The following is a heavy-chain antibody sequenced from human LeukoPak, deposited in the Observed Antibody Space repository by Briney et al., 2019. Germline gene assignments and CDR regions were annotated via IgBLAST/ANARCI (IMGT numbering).Heavy chain of an antibody. V-gene: IGHV4-34*01. J-gene: IGHJ3*02. CDR2: INHSGST. D-gene: IGHD3-22*01. Sequence: SETLSLTCAVYGGSFSGYYWSWIRQPPGKGLEWIGEINHSGSTNYNPSLKSRVTISVDTSKNQFSLKLSSVTAADTAVYYCARGPGMAGITMIVVVTEDDAFDIWGQGTMVTVSS. CDR1: GGSFSGYY. CDR3: ARGPGMAGITMIVVVTEDDAFDI.